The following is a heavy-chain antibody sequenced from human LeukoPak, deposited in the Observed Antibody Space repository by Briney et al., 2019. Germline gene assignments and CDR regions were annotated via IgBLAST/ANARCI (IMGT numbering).Heavy chain of an antibody. CDR1: GYTLTELS. CDR2: FDPEDGET. J-gene: IGHJ5*02. CDR3: AIVTSILSDDFDP. Sequence: ASVKVSCKVSGYTLTELSMHWVRQAPGEGLEWMGGFDPEDGETIYAQKFQGRVTMTEDTSTDTAYMELSSLRSEDTAVYYCAIVTSILSDDFDPWGQGTLVTVSS. D-gene: IGHD2-15*01. V-gene: IGHV1-24*01.